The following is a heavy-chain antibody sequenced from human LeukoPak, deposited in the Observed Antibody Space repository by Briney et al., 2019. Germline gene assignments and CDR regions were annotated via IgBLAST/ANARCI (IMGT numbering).Heavy chain of an antibody. J-gene: IGHJ4*02. Sequence: GGSLRLSCAASGFTFSSYAMSWVHQAPGKGLEWVSVISGSGGSTDYADSVKGRFTISRDSSKNTLYLQMNSLRAEDTALYYCAKKRGYDSSGYSFDYWGQGTLVTVSS. CDR1: GFTFSSYA. D-gene: IGHD3-22*01. CDR2: ISGSGGST. CDR3: AKKRGYDSSGYSFDY. V-gene: IGHV3-23*01.